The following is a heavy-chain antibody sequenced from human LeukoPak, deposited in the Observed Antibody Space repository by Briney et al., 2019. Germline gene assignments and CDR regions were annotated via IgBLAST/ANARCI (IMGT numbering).Heavy chain of an antibody. CDR1: GFTFSSYA. V-gene: IGHV3-30*04. CDR2: ISYDGSNK. CDR3: AKDTAAAGIGYFQH. D-gene: IGHD6-13*01. J-gene: IGHJ1*01. Sequence: PGRSLRLSCAASGFTFSSYAMHWVRQAPGKGLEWVAVISYDGSNKYYADSVKGRFTISRDNSKNTLYLQMNSLRAEDTAVYYCAKDTAAAGIGYFQHWGQGTLVTVSS.